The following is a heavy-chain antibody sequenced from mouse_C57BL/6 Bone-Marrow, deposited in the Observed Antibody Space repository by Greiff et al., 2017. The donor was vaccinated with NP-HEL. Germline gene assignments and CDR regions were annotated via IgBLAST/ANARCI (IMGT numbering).Heavy chain of an antibody. V-gene: IGHV1-20*01. CDR1: GYSFTGYF. Sequence: EVKLQESGPELVKPGDSVKISCKASGYSFTGYFMNWVMPSHGKSLEWIGRINPYNGDTFYNQKFKGKATLTVDKSSSTAHMELRSLTSEDSAVYYCARTFYYYGSIDYWGQGTTLTVSS. CDR3: ARTFYYYGSIDY. J-gene: IGHJ2*01. D-gene: IGHD1-1*01. CDR2: INPYNGDT.